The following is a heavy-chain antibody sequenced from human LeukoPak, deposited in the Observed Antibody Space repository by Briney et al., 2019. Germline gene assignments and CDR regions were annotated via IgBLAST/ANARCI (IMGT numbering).Heavy chain of an antibody. Sequence: MSSETLSLTCAVYGGSFSGYYWSWIRQPPGKGLEWIGEINHSGSTNYNPSLKSRVTISVDTSKNQFSLKLSSVTAADTAVYYCARVRRITMVRGVYDRGYYFDYWGQGTLVTVSS. CDR2: INHSGST. D-gene: IGHD3-10*01. CDR3: ARVRRITMVRGVYDRGYYFDY. J-gene: IGHJ4*02. CDR1: GGSFSGYY. V-gene: IGHV4-34*01.